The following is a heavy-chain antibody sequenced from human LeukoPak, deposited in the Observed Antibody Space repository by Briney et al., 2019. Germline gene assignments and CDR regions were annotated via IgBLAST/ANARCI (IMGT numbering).Heavy chain of an antibody. V-gene: IGHV1-18*01. Sequence: SVKVSCKASGYRFTSYGISWVRQAPGQGLEWMGWISAYNVNTNNAKKLQGRVTMTTDTSTNTAYMELRSLSPDDTAVYYCARDRDGYNGGDYWGQGTLVTVSS. CDR1: GYRFTSYG. CDR3: ARDRDGYNGGDY. J-gene: IGHJ4*02. D-gene: IGHD5-24*01. CDR2: ISAYNVNT.